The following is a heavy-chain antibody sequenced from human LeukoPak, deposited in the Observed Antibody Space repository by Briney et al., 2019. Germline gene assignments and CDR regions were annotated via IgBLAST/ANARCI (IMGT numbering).Heavy chain of an antibody. V-gene: IGHV4-34*01. CDR2: INHSGSTS. CDR3: ARVGSSIAGDV. J-gene: IGHJ6*04. Sequence: PSETLFLTCAVYGESFSGYFWNWIRQPPGKGLEWIGEINHSGSTSNHNPSLKSRVTMSVDTSKNQFSLKLSSATAADTAVYYCARVGSSIAGDVWGIGTTVTVSS. CDR1: GESFSGYF. D-gene: IGHD6-6*01.